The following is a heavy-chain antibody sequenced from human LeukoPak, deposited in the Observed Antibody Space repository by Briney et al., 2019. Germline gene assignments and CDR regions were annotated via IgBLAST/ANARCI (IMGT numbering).Heavy chain of an antibody. CDR1: GFSFSTYA. CDR2: ISWNSGSI. V-gene: IGHV3-9*03. J-gene: IGHJ4*02. CDR3: AKDTTPGIAVAGTGIDY. D-gene: IGHD6-19*01. Sequence: GRSLRLSCAASGFSFSTYAMSWVRQAPGKGLEWVSGISWNSGSIGYADSVKGRFTISRDNAKNSLYLQMNSLRAEDMALYYCAKDTTPGIAVAGTGIDYWGQGTLVTVSS.